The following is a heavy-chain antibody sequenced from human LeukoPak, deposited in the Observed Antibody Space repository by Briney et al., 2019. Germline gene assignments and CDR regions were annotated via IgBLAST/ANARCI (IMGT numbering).Heavy chain of an antibody. CDR2: IRSKAYGGTT. Sequence: GGSLRLSCTASGFTFGDYAMSWVRQAPGKGLEWVGFIRSKAYGGTTEYAASVKGRFTISRDDSKSIAYLQMNSLKTEDTAVYYCTREPIAVAGSIRFDYWGQGTLVTVSS. V-gene: IGHV3-49*04. CDR1: GFTFGDYA. J-gene: IGHJ4*02. CDR3: TREPIAVAGSIRFDY. D-gene: IGHD6-19*01.